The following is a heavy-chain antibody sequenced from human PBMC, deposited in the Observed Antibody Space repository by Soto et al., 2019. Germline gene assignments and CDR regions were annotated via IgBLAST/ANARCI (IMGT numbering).Heavy chain of an antibody. J-gene: IGHJ4*02. Sequence: SETLSLTCAVYGGSFSGYYWSWIRQPPGKGLEWIGEINHSGSTNYNPSLESRVTISVDTSKNQFSLKLSSVTAADTAVYYCARAINLIDSSGYLIDYWGQGTLVTVSS. D-gene: IGHD3-22*01. CDR2: INHSGST. CDR3: ARAINLIDSSGYLIDY. CDR1: GGSFSGYY. V-gene: IGHV4-34*01.